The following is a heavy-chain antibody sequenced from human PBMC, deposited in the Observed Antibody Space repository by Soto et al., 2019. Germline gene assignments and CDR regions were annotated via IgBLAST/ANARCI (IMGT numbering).Heavy chain of an antibody. CDR1: GGSISSSSYY. V-gene: IGHV4-39*01. CDR3: ARHPSNFWFDP. CDR2: IYYSGST. J-gene: IGHJ5*02. Sequence: SETLSLTCTVSGGSISSSSYYWGWIRQPPGKGLEWIGSIYYSGSTYYNPSLKSRVTISVDTSKNQFSLKLSSVTAADTAVYYCARHPSNFWFDPWGQGTLVTVSS. D-gene: IGHD4-4*01.